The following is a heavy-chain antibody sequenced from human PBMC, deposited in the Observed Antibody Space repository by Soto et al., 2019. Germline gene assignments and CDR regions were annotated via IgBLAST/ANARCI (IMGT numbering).Heavy chain of an antibody. CDR1: GYTLTELS. CDR2: FDPEDGTA. Sequence: AAVKVYCKVSGYTLTELSMHWVRQAPGKGLEWMGGFDPEDGTANYAQKFQGRVTITADESTSTAYMELSSLRSEDTAVYYCASPNYLGSATENWFDPWGQGTLVTVSS. CDR3: ASPNYLGSATENWFDP. D-gene: IGHD1-1*01. V-gene: IGHV1-24*01. J-gene: IGHJ5*02.